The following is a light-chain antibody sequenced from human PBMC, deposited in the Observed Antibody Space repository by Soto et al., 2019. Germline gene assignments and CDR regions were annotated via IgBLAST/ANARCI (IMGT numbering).Light chain of an antibody. J-gene: IGLJ1*01. Sequence: QSALTQPPSASGSPGQSVTISCTGTSSDVGGYNYVSWYQHHPGKAPKLMVSEVSKRPSGVPDRFSGSKSGNTASLTVSGLQAEDEAEYYCSSYAGNNNPYVFGTGTKRTVL. CDR2: EVS. CDR1: SSDVGGYNY. CDR3: SSYAGNNNPYV. V-gene: IGLV2-8*01.